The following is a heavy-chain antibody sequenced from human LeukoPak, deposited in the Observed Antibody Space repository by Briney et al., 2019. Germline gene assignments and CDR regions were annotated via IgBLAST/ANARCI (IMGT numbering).Heavy chain of an antibody. CDR3: ARDTFDYGDYPHFDY. Sequence: GGSLRLSCAASGFTVSSNYMSWVRQAPGKGLEWVSVIYSGGSTYYADSVKGRFTISRDNSKNTLYLQMNSLRAEDTAVYYCARDTFDYGDYPHFDYWGQGTLVTVSS. D-gene: IGHD4-17*01. CDR1: GFTVSSNY. V-gene: IGHV3-53*01. J-gene: IGHJ4*02. CDR2: IYSGGST.